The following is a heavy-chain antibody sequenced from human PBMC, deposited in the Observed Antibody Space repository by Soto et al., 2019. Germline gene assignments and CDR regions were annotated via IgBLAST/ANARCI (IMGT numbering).Heavy chain of an antibody. CDR3: TRRHYDFWSGSGFWFDP. D-gene: IGHD3-3*01. J-gene: IGHJ5*02. Sequence: GGSLRLSCAASGFTFSGSAMHWVHQASGKGLEWVGRIRSKANSYATAYAASVKGRFTISRDDSKNTAYLQMNSLKTEDTAVYYCTRRHYDFWSGSGFWFDPWGQGTLVTVSS. V-gene: IGHV3-73*01. CDR2: IRSKANSYAT. CDR1: GFTFSGSA.